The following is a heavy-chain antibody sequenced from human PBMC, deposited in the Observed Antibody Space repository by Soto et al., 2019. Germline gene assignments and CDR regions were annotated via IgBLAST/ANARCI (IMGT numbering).Heavy chain of an antibody. V-gene: IGHV3-13*01. CDR3: ARARNAWPYRAAFDI. CDR2: IGTAGDT. J-gene: IGHJ3*02. CDR1: GLTFSSYD. Sequence: PGGSLRLSCAASGLTFSSYDMHWVRQATGKGLEWVSAIGTAGDTYYPGSVKGRFTISRENAKNSLYLQMNSLRAEDTAVYYCARARNAWPYRAAFDIWGQGTMVTVSS. D-gene: IGHD4-4*01.